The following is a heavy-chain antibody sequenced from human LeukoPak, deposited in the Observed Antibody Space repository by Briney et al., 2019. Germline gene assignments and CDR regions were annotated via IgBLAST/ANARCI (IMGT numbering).Heavy chain of an antibody. CDR3: ARGNWFDP. CDR1: GGSISSYY. V-gene: IGHV4-59*12. CDR2: IHYSGST. Sequence: SETLSLTCTVSGGSISSYYWSWIRQPPGKGLEWIGYIHYSGSTTYNPSLKSRVTISVDPSKNQFSLKLTSVTAADTAVYYCARGNWFDPWGQGTLVTVSS. J-gene: IGHJ5*02.